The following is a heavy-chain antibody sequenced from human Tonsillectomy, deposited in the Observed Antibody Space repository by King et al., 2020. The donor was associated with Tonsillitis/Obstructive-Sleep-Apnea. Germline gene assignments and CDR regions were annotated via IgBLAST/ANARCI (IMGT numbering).Heavy chain of an antibody. D-gene: IGHD2-15*01. Sequence: VQLVESGGVVVQPGGSLRLSCAASGFTFDDYTMHWVRQAPGKGLEWVSLITWDGSSRYSADSVKGRFSISRDNNKNSLYLNMNSLTPEDTAFYYCAKGRAPIVLVAATAGDYWGQGTLVT. V-gene: IGHV3-43*01. CDR1: GFTFDDYT. CDR2: ITWDGSSR. CDR3: AKGRAPIVLVAATAGDY. J-gene: IGHJ4*02.